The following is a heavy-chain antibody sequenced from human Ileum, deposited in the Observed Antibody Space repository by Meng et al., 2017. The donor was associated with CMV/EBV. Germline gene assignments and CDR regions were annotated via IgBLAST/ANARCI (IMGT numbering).Heavy chain of an antibody. D-gene: IGHD2-15*01. CDR1: GYTFSTYD. CDR2: IIPIFGTP. Sequence: SVKVSCKASGYTFSTYDSNWVRQVPGQGLEWMGRIIPIFGTPNYAERFQGRVTITSDESTSTAYMELSSLESDDTAVYYCARTSGRYCSGGRCHLSSYGMDFWGQGTMVTVSS. CDR3: ARTSGRYCSGGRCHLSSYGMDF. J-gene: IGHJ6*02. V-gene: IGHV1-69*13.